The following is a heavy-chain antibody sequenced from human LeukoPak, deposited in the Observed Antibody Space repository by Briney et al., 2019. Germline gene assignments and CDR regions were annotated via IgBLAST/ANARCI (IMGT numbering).Heavy chain of an antibody. J-gene: IGHJ4*02. Sequence: PGGSLRLSCAASGFTFSSYSMNWVRQAPGKGLEWVSYISSSSSTIYYADSVKGRFTISRDNDKNSLYLQMNSLRAEDTAVYCCARQGDRMAGIAARRNVYWGQGTLVTVSS. CDR1: GFTFSSYS. CDR3: ARQGDRMAGIAARRNVY. V-gene: IGHV3-48*01. CDR2: ISSSSSTI. D-gene: IGHD6-6*01.